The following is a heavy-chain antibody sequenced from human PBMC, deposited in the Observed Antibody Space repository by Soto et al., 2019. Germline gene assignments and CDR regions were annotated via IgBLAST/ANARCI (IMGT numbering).Heavy chain of an antibody. CDR1: GFTFSSYA. D-gene: IGHD3-10*01. J-gene: IGHJ3*02. V-gene: IGHV3-23*01. CDR2: ISGSGGST. CDR3: AKDRRVLWFGEIYAFDI. Sequence: EVQLLESGGGLVQPGGSLRLSCAASGFTFSSYAMSWVRHAPGKGLEWVSAISGSGGSTYYADSVKGRFTISRDNSKNTLYLQMNSLSAEDTAVYYWAKDRRVLWFGEIYAFDIWGEGTMVTVSS.